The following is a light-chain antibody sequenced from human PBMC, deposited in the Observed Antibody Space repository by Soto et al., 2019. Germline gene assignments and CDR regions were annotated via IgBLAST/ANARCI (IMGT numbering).Light chain of an antibody. V-gene: IGKV3-11*01. CDR1: QSIRNY. CDR3: QQRSNWPP. J-gene: IGKJ4*01. CDR2: DAS. Sequence: EIVLTQSPATLSLSPGERATLSCRASQSIRNYLAWYQQKPGQTPRLLIYDASNRATGIPARFSGSGSGTDFTLTISSLEPEDFAVYYCQQRSNWPPFGGGTKVEIK.